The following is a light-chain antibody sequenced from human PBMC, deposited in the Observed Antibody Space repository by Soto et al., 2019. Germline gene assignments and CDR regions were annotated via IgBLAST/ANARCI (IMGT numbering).Light chain of an antibody. J-gene: IGKJ2*01. V-gene: IGKV1-39*01. CDR1: QTINAY. Sequence: DIQMTQSPSSLSASVGDRVTITCRASQTINAYLNWYQQKPGKAPKLLIYAASSLQSGVPSRFSGSGSGTDFTLTISSLQPDDFAAYYCQESYRTPRTFGPGTRLEI. CDR3: QESYRTPRT. CDR2: AAS.